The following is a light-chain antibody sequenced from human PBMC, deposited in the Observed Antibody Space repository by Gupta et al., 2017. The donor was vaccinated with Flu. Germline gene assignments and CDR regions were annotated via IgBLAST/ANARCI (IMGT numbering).Light chain of an antibody. CDR1: AFPKKY. Sequence: SYQLTQPPSVSVSPGQTARITCSGDAFPKKYAYWYQQKQGQAPVLVIYKDSRRPSGIPERFSGYTEATKVNWTNTGVPAEDEADYYCQYAASSGTSGGFGGGTKLTV. CDR3: QYAASSGTSGG. CDR2: KDS. V-gene: IGLV3-25*02. J-gene: IGLJ3*02.